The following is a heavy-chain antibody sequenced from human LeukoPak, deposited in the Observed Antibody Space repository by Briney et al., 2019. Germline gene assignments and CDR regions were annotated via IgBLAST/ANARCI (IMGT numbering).Heavy chain of an antibody. J-gene: IGHJ4*02. Sequence: AGSLRLSCAASGFTFSSYGMHWVRQAPGKGLEWVAVISYDGSNKYYEDSVKGRFTISRDNSKNTLYLQRNSLRAEDTAVYYCAKGGQSSKDLLLSYWGQGALVTVAS. CDR3: AKGGQSSKDLLLSY. CDR1: GFTFSSYG. D-gene: IGHD1-26*01. CDR2: ISYDGSNK. V-gene: IGHV3-30*18.